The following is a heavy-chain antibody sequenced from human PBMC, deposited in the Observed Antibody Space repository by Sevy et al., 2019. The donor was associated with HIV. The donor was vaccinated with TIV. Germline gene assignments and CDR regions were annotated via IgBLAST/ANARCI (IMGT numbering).Heavy chain of an antibody. V-gene: IGHV3-23*01. J-gene: IGHJ3*01. D-gene: IGHD5-18*01. CDR1: GFTSSSYA. Sequence: GGSLRLSCAASGFTSSSYAMSWVRQAPGKGLDWISAVSGNGGHTYYADSVKGRFTTSRDNSKNTLFLQMNSLRAEDTAAYYCAKEIQRGGAFDYWGQGTMVTVSS. CDR3: AKEIQRGGAFDY. CDR2: VSGNGGHT.